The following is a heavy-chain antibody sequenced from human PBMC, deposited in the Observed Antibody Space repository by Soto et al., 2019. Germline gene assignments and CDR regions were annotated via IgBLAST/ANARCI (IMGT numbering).Heavy chain of an antibody. CDR3: ARGATYYDFWSGYPTLDY. J-gene: IGHJ4*02. Sequence: SETLSLTCAVYGGSFSGYYWSWIRQPPGKGLEWIGEINHSGSTNYNPSLKSRVTISVDTSKNQFSLKLSSVTAADTAVYYCARGATYYDFWSGYPTLDYWGQGTLVTVSS. CDR2: INHSGST. V-gene: IGHV4-34*01. D-gene: IGHD3-3*01. CDR1: GGSFSGYY.